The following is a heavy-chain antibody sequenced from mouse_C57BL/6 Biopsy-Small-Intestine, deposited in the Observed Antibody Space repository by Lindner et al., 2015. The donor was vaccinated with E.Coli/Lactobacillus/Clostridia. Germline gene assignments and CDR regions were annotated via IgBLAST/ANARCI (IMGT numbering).Heavy chain of an antibody. V-gene: IGHV1-4*01. Sequence: SVKVSCKTSGDTFNNYAINWVRQAPGQGLEWMGGFIPFSGTANYAQKFQDRVTISADESRSTVYMELSGLRSEDTAVYYCARLLYGDLYYNDYWGQGALVTVSS. J-gene: IGHJ4*01. CDR3: ARLLYGDLYYNDY. CDR1: GDTFNNYA. CDR2: FIPFSGTA. D-gene: IGHD1-1*02.